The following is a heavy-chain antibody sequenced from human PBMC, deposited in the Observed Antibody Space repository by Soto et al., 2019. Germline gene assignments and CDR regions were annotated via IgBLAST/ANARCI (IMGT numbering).Heavy chain of an antibody. CDR2: TYYRSKWYN. D-gene: IGHD3-16*01. J-gene: IGHJ6*02. CDR1: GDSVSSNSAA. Sequence: QVQLQQSGPGLVKPSQTLSLTCAISGDSVSSNSAAWNWIRQSPSRGLEWLGRTYYRSKWYNDYAVSVKSRITITPDTSKNQFSLQLNSVPPEDTAVYYCARDLGELPTHAAYYYYGMDVWGQGTTVTVSS. CDR3: ARDLGELPTHAAYYYYGMDV. V-gene: IGHV6-1*01.